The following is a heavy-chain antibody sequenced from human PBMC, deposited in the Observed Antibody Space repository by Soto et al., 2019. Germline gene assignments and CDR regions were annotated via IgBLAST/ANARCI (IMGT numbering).Heavy chain of an antibody. J-gene: IGHJ4*02. V-gene: IGHV3-72*01. D-gene: IGHD3-10*01. CDR2: IRNRPNSYTT. Sequence: EVQLVESGGGLVLPGGSLRLSCAASGFTFSDHYMDWVRQAPGKGLEWVGRIRNRPNSYTTQYAASVKGRFAVLRDDSENLVYLQMNDLKTEDTAVYYCVRDSGRGFYFDYWGQGAQVTVSS. CDR3: VRDSGRGFYFDY. CDR1: GFTFSDHY.